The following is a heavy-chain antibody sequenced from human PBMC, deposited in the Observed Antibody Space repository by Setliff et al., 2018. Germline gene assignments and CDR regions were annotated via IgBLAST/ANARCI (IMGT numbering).Heavy chain of an antibody. CDR3: ARDIRDNFWSGYYIYYYYGMDV. Sequence: GGSLRLSCAASGFTFSSYWMSWVRQAPGKGLEWVSYISSSGSTIYYADSVKGRFTISRDNAKNSLYLQMNSLRAEDTAVYYCARDIRDNFWSGYYIYYYYGMDVWGQGTTVTVSS. D-gene: IGHD3-3*01. V-gene: IGHV3-48*04. CDR2: ISSSGSTI. J-gene: IGHJ6*02. CDR1: GFTFSSYW.